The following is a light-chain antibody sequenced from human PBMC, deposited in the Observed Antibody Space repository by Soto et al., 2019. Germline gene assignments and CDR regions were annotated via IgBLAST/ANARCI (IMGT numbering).Light chain of an antibody. J-gene: IGLJ2*01. CDR2: GNN. Sequence: QSALTQPPSVSGAPGQRVTISCTGSSSNIGAGYDVHWYQQFPGTAPKLLIYGNNLRPSGVPDRFSGSKSGSSASLAITGLQADDEADYYCQSYDSSLSGSVFGGGTKVTVL. V-gene: IGLV1-40*01. CDR1: SSNIGAGYD. CDR3: QSYDSSLSGSV.